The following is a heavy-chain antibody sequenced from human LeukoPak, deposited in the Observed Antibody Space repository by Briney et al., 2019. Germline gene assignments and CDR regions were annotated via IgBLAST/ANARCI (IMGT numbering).Heavy chain of an antibody. V-gene: IGHV4-31*03. J-gene: IGHJ4*02. CDR1: GGSISSGGYY. D-gene: IGHD3-3*01. Sequence: KASETLSLTCTVSGGSISSGGYYWSWIRQHPGKGLEWIGYIYYSGSTYYNPSLKSRVTISVDTSKNQFSLKLSSVTAADTAVYYCARGALTGVTTYFDYWGQGTLVTVSS. CDR2: IYYSGST. CDR3: ARGALTGVTTYFDY.